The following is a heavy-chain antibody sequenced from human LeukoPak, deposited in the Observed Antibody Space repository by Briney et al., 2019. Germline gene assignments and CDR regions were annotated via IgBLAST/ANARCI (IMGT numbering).Heavy chain of an antibody. CDR1: GFIFSDYW. CDR3: ARGGGNFDY. V-gene: IGHV3-7*01. J-gene: IGHJ4*02. Sequence: GGSLRLSCAASGFIFSDYWMSWVRQAPGKGLEWVANIKQDGSEKYYVDSVKGRFTISRDNAKNSLYLQMNSLRAEDTAVYYCARGGGNFDYWGQGTLVTVSS. CDR2: IKQDGSEK. D-gene: IGHD3-10*01.